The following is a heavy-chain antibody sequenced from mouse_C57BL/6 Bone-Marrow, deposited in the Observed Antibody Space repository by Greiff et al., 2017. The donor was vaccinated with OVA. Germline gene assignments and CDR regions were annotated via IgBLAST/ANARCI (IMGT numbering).Heavy chain of an antibody. CDR3: ARNLVYSNYAWFAY. Sequence: VKVVESGPGLVAPSQSLSITCTVSGFSLTSYAISWVRQPPGKGLEWLGVIWTGGGTNYNSALKSRLSISKDNSKSQVFLKMNSLQTDDTARYYCARNLVYSNYAWFAYWGQGTLVTVSA. D-gene: IGHD2-5*01. J-gene: IGHJ3*01. CDR2: IWTGGGT. CDR1: GFSLTSYA. V-gene: IGHV2-9-1*01.